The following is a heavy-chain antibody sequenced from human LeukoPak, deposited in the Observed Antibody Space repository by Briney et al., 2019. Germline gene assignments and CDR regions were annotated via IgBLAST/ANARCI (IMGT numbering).Heavy chain of an antibody. CDR3: ARGTVYFDY. D-gene: IGHD1-1*01. J-gene: IGHJ4*02. Sequence: GGSLRLPCAASGFTFSSYAIHWVRQAPGKGLEWVAVISYDGSNKYYADSVKGRFTISRDNSKNTLYLQMNSLRAEDTAVYYCARGTVYFDYWGQGTLVTVSS. V-gene: IGHV3-30*14. CDR2: ISYDGSNK. CDR1: GFTFSSYA.